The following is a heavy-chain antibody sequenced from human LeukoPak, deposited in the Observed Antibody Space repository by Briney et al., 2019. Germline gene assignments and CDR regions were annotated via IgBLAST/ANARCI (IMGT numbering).Heavy chain of an antibody. CDR3: ARSDVYCSSTSCYTIDY. CDR1: GYTFTGYF. CDR2: INPNSGGT. V-gene: IGHV1-2*02. D-gene: IGHD2-2*02. Sequence: ASVKVSCNASGYTFTGYFMHWVRQAPGQGLEWMGWINPNSGGTNYAQKFQGRVTMTRDTSINTAYMELSRLRSDDTAVYYCARSDVYCSSTSCYTIDYWGQGTLVTVSS. J-gene: IGHJ4*02.